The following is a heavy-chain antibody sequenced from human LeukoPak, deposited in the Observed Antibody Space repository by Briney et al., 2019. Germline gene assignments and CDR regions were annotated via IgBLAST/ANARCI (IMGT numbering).Heavy chain of an antibody. CDR1: GFTFSSYG. Sequence: GGSLRLSCAASGFTFSSYGMHRVRQAPGKGLEWVAVISYDGSNKYYADSVKGRFTISRDNSKNTLYLQMNSLRAEDTAVYYCAKGIWFGELSASFAFDIWGQGTMVTVSS. D-gene: IGHD3-10*01. V-gene: IGHV3-30*18. CDR2: ISYDGSNK. CDR3: AKGIWFGELSASFAFDI. J-gene: IGHJ3*02.